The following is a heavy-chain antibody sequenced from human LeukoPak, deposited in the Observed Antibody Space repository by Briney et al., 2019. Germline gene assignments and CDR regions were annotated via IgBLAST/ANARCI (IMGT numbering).Heavy chain of an antibody. D-gene: IGHD2-15*01. CDR1: GGSFSGYY. V-gene: IGHV4-34*01. J-gene: IGHJ4*02. CDR2: INHSGST. CDR3: ARDDCSGGSCYYFDY. Sequence: PSETLSLTCAVYGGSFSGYYWSWIRQPPGKGLEWIGEINHSGSTNYNPSLKSRVTISVDTSKNQFSLKLSSVTAADTAVYYCARDDCSGGSCYYFDYWGQGALVTVSS.